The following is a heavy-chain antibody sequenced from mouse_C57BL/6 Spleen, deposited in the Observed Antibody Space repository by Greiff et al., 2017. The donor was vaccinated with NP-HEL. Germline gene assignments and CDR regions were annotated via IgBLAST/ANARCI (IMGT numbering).Heavy chain of an antibody. Sequence: VQLQQPGAELVRPGASVKLSCTASGFNITDDYMHWVKQRPEQGLEWIGWIDPENGDTEYASKFQGKATITADTSSNTAYRQLSTLTSEVTAVYYCAAFYSFAYWGQGTLVTVSA. V-gene: IGHV14-4*01. J-gene: IGHJ3*01. CDR2: IDPENGDT. D-gene: IGHD2-3*01. CDR1: GFNITDDY. CDR3: AAFYSFAY.